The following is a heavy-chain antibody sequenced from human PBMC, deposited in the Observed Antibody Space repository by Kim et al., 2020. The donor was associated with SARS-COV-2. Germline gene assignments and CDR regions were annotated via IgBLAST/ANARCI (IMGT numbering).Heavy chain of an antibody. J-gene: IGHJ4*02. V-gene: IGHV3-7*03. CDR3: GRDWDGSGSSIDF. CDR2: IKTDGSEK. CDR1: GFRFSNHW. D-gene: IGHD3-10*01. Sequence: RGSLRLSCAASGFRFSNHWMSWVRQAPGKGLEWVAIIKTDGSEKSYVDSVKGRFTISRDNAKNSLDLQMNSLTVDDTAVYYCGRDWDGSGSSIDFWGQGTLVTVSS.